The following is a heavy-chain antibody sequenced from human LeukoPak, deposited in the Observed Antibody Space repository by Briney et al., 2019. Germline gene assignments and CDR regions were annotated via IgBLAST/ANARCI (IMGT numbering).Heavy chain of an antibody. CDR3: ARDYYDILTGYLHRYWYFDL. D-gene: IGHD3-9*01. Sequence: SETLSLTCTVSGGSISSGSYYWSWIRQPAGKGLEWIGRIYTSGCTNYNPSLKSRVTISVDTSKNQFSLKLSSVTAADTAVYYCARDYYDILTGYLHRYWYFDLWGRGTLVTVSS. J-gene: IGHJ2*01. CDR1: GGSISSGSYY. V-gene: IGHV4-61*02. CDR2: IYTSGCT.